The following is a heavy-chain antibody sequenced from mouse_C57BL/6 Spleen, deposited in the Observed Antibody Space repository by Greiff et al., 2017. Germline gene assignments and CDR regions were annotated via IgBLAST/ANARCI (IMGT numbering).Heavy chain of an antibody. CDR2: IYPGSGST. CDR3: ASVYDGSYFDV. D-gene: IGHD2-3*01. V-gene: IGHV1-55*01. Sequence: QVQLQQPGAELVKPGASVKMACKASGYTFTSYWITWVKQRPGQGLEWIGDIYPGSGSTNYNEKFKSKATLTVSTSSSTAYMQLSSLTSEDSAGYYCASVYDGSYFDVWGTGTTVTVSS. J-gene: IGHJ1*03. CDR1: GYTFTSYW.